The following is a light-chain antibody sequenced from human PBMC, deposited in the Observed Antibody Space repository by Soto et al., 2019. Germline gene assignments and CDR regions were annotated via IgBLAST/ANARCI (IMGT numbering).Light chain of an antibody. CDR1: SSDVGGYNY. Sequence: QSVLTQPASVSGSPGQAITISCTGTSSDVGGYNYVSWYQQHPGKAPKLMIYAVSNRLSGVSNRFSGSKSGNTASLSISGLQAEDEADYYCSSDTSTSAVLFVGGTKQTVL. CDR2: AVS. V-gene: IGLV2-14*01. CDR3: SSDTSTSAVL. J-gene: IGLJ2*01.